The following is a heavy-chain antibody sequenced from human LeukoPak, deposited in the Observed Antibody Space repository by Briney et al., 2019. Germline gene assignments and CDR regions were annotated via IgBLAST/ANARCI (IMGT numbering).Heavy chain of an antibody. V-gene: IGHV3-48*02. CDR3: ARDDGLRY. J-gene: IGHJ4*02. D-gene: IGHD6-25*01. Sequence: PGGSLRLSCAASGFTFSSYSMNWVRQAPGKGLEWLSFISGSGTFIYYADSVRGRFTISRDSARNSLYLQMNSVRDEDTAVYFCARDDGLRYWGQGTLVTVSS. CDR1: GFTFSSYS. CDR2: ISGSGTFI.